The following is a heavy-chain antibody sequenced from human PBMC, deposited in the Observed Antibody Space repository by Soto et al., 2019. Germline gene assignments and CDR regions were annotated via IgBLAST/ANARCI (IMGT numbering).Heavy chain of an antibody. D-gene: IGHD3-10*01. J-gene: IGHJ4*02. Sequence: EVHLEESGGGLVQPGGSLRLSCAASGFTFRGYWMNWVRQPPGKGLEWLGNINQDGSEKNHVDSVKGRFTISVDNSKSSLYLQMNSLRAEDTAVYYCARDPSRGGDFDYWGQGTLVTVSS. CDR1: GFTFRGYW. CDR2: INQDGSEK. CDR3: ARDPSRGGDFDY. V-gene: IGHV3-7*05.